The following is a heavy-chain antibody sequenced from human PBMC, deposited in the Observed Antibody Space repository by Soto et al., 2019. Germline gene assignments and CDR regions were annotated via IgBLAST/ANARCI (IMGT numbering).Heavy chain of an antibody. J-gene: IGHJ4*02. CDR1: GFTFRNHG. CDR2: IWYDGSDE. Sequence: VGSLRLSCAASGFTFRNHGMHWVRQAPGKGLEWVAVIWYDGSDEYYADSVKGRFSISRDNSKNTLYLQMNNLRPEDTALYYCAKATSATCTGPICYSFDYWGQGTLVTVSS. D-gene: IGHD2-21*01. CDR3: AKATSATCTGPICYSFDY. V-gene: IGHV3-33*06.